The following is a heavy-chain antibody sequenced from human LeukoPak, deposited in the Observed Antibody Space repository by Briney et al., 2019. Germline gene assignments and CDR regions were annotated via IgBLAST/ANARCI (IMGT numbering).Heavy chain of an antibody. CDR3: AKALVVAGVEGDY. D-gene: IGHD2-15*01. V-gene: IGHV3-23*01. CDR2: ISGSGGST. CDR1: GFTFSSYA. Sequence: PAGGSLRLSCAASGFTFSSYAMSWVRQAPGKGLGWVSAISGSGGSTYYADSVKGRFTISRDNSKNTLYLQMNSLRAEDTAVYYCAKALVVAGVEGDYWGQGTLVTVSS. J-gene: IGHJ4*02.